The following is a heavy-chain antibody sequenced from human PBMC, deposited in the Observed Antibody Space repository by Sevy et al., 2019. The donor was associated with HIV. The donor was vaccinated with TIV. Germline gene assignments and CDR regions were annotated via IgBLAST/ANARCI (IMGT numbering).Heavy chain of an antibody. CDR2: ISSSSSYI. CDR1: GFTFSSYS. CDR3: ARVVVTGTYDAFDI. V-gene: IGHV3-21*01. Sequence: GGSLRLSCAASGFTFSSYSMNWVRQAPGEGLEWVSSISSSSSYIYYADSVKGRFTISRDNAKNSLYLQMNSLRAEDTAVYYCARVVVTGTYDAFDIWGQGTMVTVSS. J-gene: IGHJ3*02. D-gene: IGHD1-7*01.